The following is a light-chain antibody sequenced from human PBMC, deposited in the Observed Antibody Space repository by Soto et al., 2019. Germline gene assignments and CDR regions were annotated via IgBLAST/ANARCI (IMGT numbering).Light chain of an antibody. CDR2: GAS. V-gene: IGKV3-15*01. Sequence: EIVMTQSPATLSVSPGERATLSCRASQSVSSNLAWYQHRPGQAPRLLINGASTRATGIPGRFSGSGSGTAFTLTISSLQSEDIAVYFCLQYNNWPPETWTFGPGTKVEIK. CDR3: LQYNNWPPETWT. J-gene: IGKJ1*01. CDR1: QSVSSN.